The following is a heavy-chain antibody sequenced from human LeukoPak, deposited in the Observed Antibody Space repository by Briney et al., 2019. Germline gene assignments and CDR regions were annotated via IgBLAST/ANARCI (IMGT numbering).Heavy chain of an antibody. J-gene: IGHJ4*02. V-gene: IGHV4-34*01. CDR2: INHSGST. CDR1: GGSFSGYY. D-gene: IGHD3-9*01. Sequence: SETLSLTCAVYGGSFSGYYWSWIRQPPGKGLEWIGEINHSGSTNYNPSHKSRVTISVDTSKNQFSLKLSSVTAADTAVYYCARGLVDLFDYWGQGTLVTVSS. CDR3: ARGLVDLFDY.